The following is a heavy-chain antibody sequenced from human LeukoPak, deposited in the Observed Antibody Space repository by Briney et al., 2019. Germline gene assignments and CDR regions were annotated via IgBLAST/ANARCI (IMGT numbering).Heavy chain of an antibody. J-gene: IGHJ6*03. CDR1: GGSFSGYY. CDR3: ARGPRIQLWQNRGNYYYYYYMDV. CDR2: INHSGST. D-gene: IGHD5-18*01. V-gene: IGHV4-34*01. Sequence: SETLSLTCAVYGGSFSGYYWSWIRQPPGKGLEWIGEINHSGSTNYNPSLKSRVTISVDTSKNQFSLKLSSVTAADTAVYYCARGPRIQLWQNRGNYYYYYYMDVWGKGTTVTVSS.